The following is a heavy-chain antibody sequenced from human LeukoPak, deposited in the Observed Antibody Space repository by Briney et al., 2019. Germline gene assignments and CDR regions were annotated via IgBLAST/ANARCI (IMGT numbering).Heavy chain of an antibody. CDR1: GFTFNNYE. CDR2: ISSSGSTI. D-gene: IGHD3-22*01. J-gene: IGHJ4*02. Sequence: PGGSLRLSCAASGFTFNNYEMNWVRQAPGKGLEWVSYISSSGSTIYYADSVKGRFTISRDNAKNTVYLQMNSLRAEDTAVYYCARYYYDRSGYPYYLDYWGQGTMVTVSS. V-gene: IGHV3-48*03. CDR3: ARYYYDRSGYPYYLDY.